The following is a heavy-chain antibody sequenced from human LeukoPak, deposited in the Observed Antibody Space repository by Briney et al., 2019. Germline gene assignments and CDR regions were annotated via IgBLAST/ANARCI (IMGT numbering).Heavy chain of an antibody. CDR1: GGTFSSYA. V-gene: IGHV1-69*13. D-gene: IGHD3-22*01. CDR3: ARGSAVHYDSRYDY. Sequence: APVKVSCKASGGTFSSYAISWVRQAPGQGLEWMGGIIPIFGTANYAQKFQGRVTITADESTSTAYMELSSLRSEDTAVYYCARGSAVHYDSRYDYWGQGTLVTVSS. CDR2: IIPIFGTA. J-gene: IGHJ4*02.